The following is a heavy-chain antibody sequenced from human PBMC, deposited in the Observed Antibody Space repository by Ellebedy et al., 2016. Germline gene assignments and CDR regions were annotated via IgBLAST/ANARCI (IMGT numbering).Heavy chain of an antibody. J-gene: IGHJ6*02. Sequence: ASVKVSCKASGYAFTSYGISWVRQAPGQGLEWMGWISAYNGNTNYAQKLQGRVTMTTDTSTSTAYMELRSLRSDDTAVYYCARTILWLGDYYYGMDVWGQGTTVTVSS. CDR1: GYAFTSYG. CDR3: ARTILWLGDYYYGMDV. D-gene: IGHD3-10*01. CDR2: ISAYNGNT. V-gene: IGHV1-18*04.